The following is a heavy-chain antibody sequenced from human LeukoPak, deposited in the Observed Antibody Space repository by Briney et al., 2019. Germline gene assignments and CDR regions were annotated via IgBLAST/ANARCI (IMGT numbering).Heavy chain of an antibody. Sequence: GASVKVSCKASGGTFSSYAISWVRQAPGQGLEWMGGIIPIFGTANYAQKFQGRVTITTDESTSTAYMELSSLRSEDTAVYYCARGWNTAMVTGAFDIWGQGIMVTVSS. D-gene: IGHD5-18*01. CDR1: GGTFSSYA. V-gene: IGHV1-69*05. CDR2: IIPIFGTA. CDR3: ARGWNTAMVTGAFDI. J-gene: IGHJ3*02.